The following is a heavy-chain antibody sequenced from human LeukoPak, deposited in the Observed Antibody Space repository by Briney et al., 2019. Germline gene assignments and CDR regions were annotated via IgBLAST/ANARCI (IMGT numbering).Heavy chain of an antibody. Sequence: GGSLRLSCAASGFTFSSYWMHWVRQAPGKGLVWVSRIKSDGSTNYADSVKGRFTISRDNAKNTLSLQMNSLRAEDTGVYYCARAPSEIGGYYPEYFRHWGQGTLVAVSS. D-gene: IGHD3-22*01. CDR3: ARAPSEIGGYYPEYFRH. J-gene: IGHJ1*01. CDR2: IKSDGST. V-gene: IGHV3-74*01. CDR1: GFTFSSYW.